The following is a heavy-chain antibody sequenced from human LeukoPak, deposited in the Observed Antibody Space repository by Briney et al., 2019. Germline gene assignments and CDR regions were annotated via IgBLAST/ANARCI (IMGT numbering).Heavy chain of an antibody. CDR3: ASLNRGLIDY. CDR1: GGSISSSSYY. D-gene: IGHD3-10*01. V-gene: IGHV4-39*01. Sequence: PSETLSLTCTVSGGSISSSSYYWGWIRQPPGKGLEWIGSIYYSGSTYYNPSLKSRVTISVDTSKNQFSLKLSSVTAADTAVYYCASLNRGLIDYWGQGTLVTVSS. J-gene: IGHJ4*02. CDR2: IYYSGST.